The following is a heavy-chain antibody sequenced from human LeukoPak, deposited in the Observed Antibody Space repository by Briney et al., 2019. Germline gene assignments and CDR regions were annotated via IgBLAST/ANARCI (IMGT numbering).Heavy chain of an antibody. V-gene: IGHV4-59*01. CDR2: IFYSGTT. D-gene: IGHD3-22*01. Sequence: SETLSLTCTVSGGSISNSYWSWIRQPPGKGLEWIGYIFYSGTTNYNPSLKSRVTISVDTSKNQFSLRLTSVTAADTAVYYCARGNYYDSSTYYRAFDIWGQGTMVTVSS. CDR1: GGSISNSY. CDR3: ARGNYYDSSTYYRAFDI. J-gene: IGHJ3*02.